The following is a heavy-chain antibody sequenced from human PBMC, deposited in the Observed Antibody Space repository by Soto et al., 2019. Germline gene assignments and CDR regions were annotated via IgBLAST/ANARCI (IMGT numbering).Heavy chain of an antibody. V-gene: IGHV3-30*18. D-gene: IGHD3-16*01. J-gene: IGHJ6*02. Sequence: LRLSCEASGFAFSSYAMHWVRQAPGKGLEWVGVISYDGNYIYYADSVKGRFTISRDNSKNTLYVQVNSLRPEDTAVYYCAKGILSATIGPYAMDVWGQGTTVTVSS. CDR1: GFAFSSYA. CDR3: AKGILSATIGPYAMDV. CDR2: ISYDGNYI.